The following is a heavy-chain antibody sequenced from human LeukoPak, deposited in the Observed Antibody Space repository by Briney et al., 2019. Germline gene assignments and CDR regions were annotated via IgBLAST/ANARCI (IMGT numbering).Heavy chain of an antibody. CDR2: VHYAGST. J-gene: IGHJ3*02. CDR3: ARRSTGYSGSDFLSGPFDI. V-gene: IGHV4-38-2*01. CDR1: GYSISSGYY. Sequence: PSETLSLTCAVSGYSISSGYYWGWIRQPPGKGLEWIGGVHYAGSTYYNESLKSRVTISVDTSKNQFSLKLRFVTASDTAVYYFARRSTGYSGSDFLSGPFDIWGQGTMVIVSS. D-gene: IGHD5-12*01.